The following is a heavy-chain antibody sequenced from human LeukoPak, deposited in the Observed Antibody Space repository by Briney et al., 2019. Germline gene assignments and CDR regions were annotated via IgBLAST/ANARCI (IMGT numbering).Heavy chain of an antibody. Sequence: GGSLRLSCGASGFTFSRYSMNWVRQAPGKGLKWVSSISSSGSYIYYADSVKGRFTISRDNAKNSLYLQMNSLRAEDTAVYYCASRNQYCGGDCFWAFDIWGQGTMVTVSS. J-gene: IGHJ3*02. CDR2: ISSSGSYI. D-gene: IGHD2-21*02. CDR1: GFTFSRYS. V-gene: IGHV3-21*01. CDR3: ASRNQYCGGDCFWAFDI.